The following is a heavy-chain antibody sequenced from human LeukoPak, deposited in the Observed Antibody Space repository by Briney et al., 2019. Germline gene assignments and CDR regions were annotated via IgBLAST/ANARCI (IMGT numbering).Heavy chain of an antibody. J-gene: IGHJ4*02. D-gene: IGHD3-22*01. CDR1: GFTFDDYA. CDR3: AKGYYYDSSGYSRTEGNYFDY. Sequence: PGGSLRLSCAASGFTFDDYAMHWVRQAPVKGLEWVSGISWNSGSIGYADSVKGRFTISRDNAKNSLYLQMNSLRAEDTALYYCAKGYYYDSSGYSRTEGNYFDYWGQGTLVTVSS. V-gene: IGHV3-9*01. CDR2: ISWNSGSI.